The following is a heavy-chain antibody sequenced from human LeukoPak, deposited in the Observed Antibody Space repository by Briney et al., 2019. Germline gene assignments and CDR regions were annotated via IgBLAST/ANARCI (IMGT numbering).Heavy chain of an antibody. CDR3: AREYSSSSGRLYDY. Sequence: ASVKVSCKASGYTFTGYYMHWVRQAPGQGLEWMGWINPKSGGTNYAQKFQGRVTMTRDTSISTAYMDLSGLRSDDTAVYYCAREYSSSSGRLYDYWGPGTLVNVSS. CDR2: INPKSGGT. V-gene: IGHV1-2*02. D-gene: IGHD6-6*01. J-gene: IGHJ4*02. CDR1: GYTFTGYY.